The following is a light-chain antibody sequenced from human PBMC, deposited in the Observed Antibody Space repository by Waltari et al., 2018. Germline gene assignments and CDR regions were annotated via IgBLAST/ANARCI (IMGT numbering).Light chain of an antibody. CDR1: QSVTRW. CDR2: EAS. CDR3: QQYSSFFPA. Sequence: DIQMTQSPSTLSASVGDRVTTTCRATQSVTRWLAWYQVKPGEAPKVLIHEASRLIDGVPSRFSGSGAGTQFTLTISSLQPDDFATYYCQQYSSFFPAFGQGT. V-gene: IGKV1-5*03. J-gene: IGKJ1*01.